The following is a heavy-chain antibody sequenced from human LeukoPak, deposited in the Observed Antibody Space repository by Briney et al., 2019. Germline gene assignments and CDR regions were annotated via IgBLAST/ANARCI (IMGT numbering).Heavy chain of an antibody. V-gene: IGHV1-69*13. CDR1: GGTFSNYA. CDR3: ARGGFWSGYYSWFGP. J-gene: IGHJ5*02. CDR2: IIPILATT. Sequence: GASVKVSCMTTGGTFSNYAISWVRQAPGQGLEWMGGIIPILATTKYAKNFQGGVTMTADESTNTAYVELSSLRSEDTAVYYCARGGFWSGYYSWFGPWGQGTLVTVFS. D-gene: IGHD3-3*01.